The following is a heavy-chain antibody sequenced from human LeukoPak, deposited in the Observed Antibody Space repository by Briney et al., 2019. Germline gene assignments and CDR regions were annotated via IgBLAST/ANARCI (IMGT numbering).Heavy chain of an antibody. J-gene: IGHJ5*02. CDR1: GGSISSSSYY. CDR2: IYYSGST. V-gene: IGHV4-39*07. Sequence: PSETLSLTCTVSGGSISSSSYYWGWIRQPPGKGLEWIGSIYYSGSTYYNPSLKSRVTISIDKSKNQFSLKLSSVTAADRAVYYCARDSSGFAGWFDPWGQGTLVTVSS. CDR3: ARDSSGFAGWFDP. D-gene: IGHD3-10*01.